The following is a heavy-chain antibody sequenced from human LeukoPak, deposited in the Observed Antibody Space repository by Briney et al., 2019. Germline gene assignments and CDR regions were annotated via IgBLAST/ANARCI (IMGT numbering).Heavy chain of an antibody. CDR1: GFTFSDNW. V-gene: IGHV3-7*01. J-gene: IGHJ4*02. CDR2: IKPDGSDK. CDR3: ARQGRPDY. Sequence: PGGSLRLSCAASGFTFSDNWITWVRQAPGKGLEWVAIIKPDGSDKAYLDSVKGRFTITRDNARNLMYLQMNNLRAEDTAVYYCARQGRPDYWGQGTLVTVSS.